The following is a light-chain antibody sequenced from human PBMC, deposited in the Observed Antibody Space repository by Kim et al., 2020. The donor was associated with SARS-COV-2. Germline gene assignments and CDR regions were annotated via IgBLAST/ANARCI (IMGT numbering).Light chain of an antibody. CDR1: QTISSY. V-gene: IGKV1-39*01. J-gene: IGKJ2*01. CDR2: AAS. CDR3: QQSYSTPKT. Sequence: SAYVGDRITITCRTSQTISSYLSWFQQKPGKAPKLLISAASSLQSGVPSRFSGSGSGTDFTLTISSLQPEDFAAYYCQQSYSTPKTFGQGTKLEI.